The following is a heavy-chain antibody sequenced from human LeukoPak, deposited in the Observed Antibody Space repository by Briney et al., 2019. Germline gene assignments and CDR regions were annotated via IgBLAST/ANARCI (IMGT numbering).Heavy chain of an antibody. CDR1: GYTFTSYG. J-gene: IGHJ4*02. V-gene: IGHV1-69*04. CDR2: IIPILGIA. CDR3: ARDEPLSDY. D-gene: IGHD2/OR15-2a*01. Sequence: SVKVSCKASGYTFTSYGISWVRQAPGQGLEWMGRIIPILGIANYAQKFQGRVTITADKSTSTAYMELSSLRSEDTAVYYCARDEPLSDYWGQGTLVTVSS.